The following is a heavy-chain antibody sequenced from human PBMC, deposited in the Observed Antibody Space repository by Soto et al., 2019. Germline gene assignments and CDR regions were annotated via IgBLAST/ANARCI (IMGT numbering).Heavy chain of an antibody. CDR1: GFTFGSNW. Sequence: EVQLVESGGGLVQPGGSLRLSCAASGFTFGSNWISWVRQAPGKGLEWVANIKRDGSEKYYVDSVKGRFTISRDNAKNTLYLQMNSLRVDDTAVYYCASLEWESSGYADYWGQGTLVTVSS. J-gene: IGHJ4*02. V-gene: IGHV3-7*03. CDR2: IKRDGSEK. CDR3: ASLEWESSGYADY. D-gene: IGHD3-3*01.